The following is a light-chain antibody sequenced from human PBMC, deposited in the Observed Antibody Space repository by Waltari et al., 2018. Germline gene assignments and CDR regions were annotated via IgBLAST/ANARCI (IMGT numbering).Light chain of an antibody. Sequence: QSVLTQPPSASGTPGQRVTISCSGSSSNIGSNTVSWYQQRPGTAPKLPIYNDQQRPSGVPDRFSGSKSGTSASLAISGLQSEDEADYCCAAWDDRLNGPVFGGGTKLTVL. CDR3: AAWDDRLNGPV. V-gene: IGLV1-44*01. CDR1: SSNIGSNT. J-gene: IGLJ2*01. CDR2: NDQ.